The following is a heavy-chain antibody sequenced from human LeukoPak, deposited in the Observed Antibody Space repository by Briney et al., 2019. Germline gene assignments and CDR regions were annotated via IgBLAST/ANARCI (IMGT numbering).Heavy chain of an antibody. D-gene: IGHD4-17*01. Sequence: SETLSLTCAVAGGSFSAYYWTWIRPPPGKGLEWIGEINHSGSADYNPSLKSRVTISLDTSKNQFSLKLSSVTAADTAVYYCARGQGAVTTHWGQPTLVTVSA. CDR2: INHSGSA. CDR1: GGSFSAYY. V-gene: IGHV4-34*01. J-gene: IGHJ4*02. CDR3: ARGQGAVTTH.